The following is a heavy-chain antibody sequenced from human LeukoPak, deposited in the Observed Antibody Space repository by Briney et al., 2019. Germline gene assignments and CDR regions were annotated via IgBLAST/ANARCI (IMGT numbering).Heavy chain of an antibody. Sequence: PGGSLRLSCAASGFTLSSYWMSWVRQAPEKGLEWVVNIKKDGGEEYYVDSVKGRFTISRDNAKNSLYLQMSSLRVEDTAVYYCVRERGVAKGDYWGQGTLVTVSS. J-gene: IGHJ4*02. V-gene: IGHV3-7*01. CDR3: VRERGVAKGDY. CDR2: IKKDGGEE. D-gene: IGHD3-10*01. CDR1: GFTLSSYW.